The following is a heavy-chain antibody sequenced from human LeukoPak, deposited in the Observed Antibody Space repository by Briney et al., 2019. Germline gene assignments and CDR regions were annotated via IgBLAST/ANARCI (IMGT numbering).Heavy chain of an antibody. J-gene: IGHJ5*02. Sequence: PSETLSLTCSVSGGSITGSSFYWGWIRQPPGKGLEWIGNIYYSGSTYYSASLKSRVTISVDTSKNQFSLKLSSVTAADTAVYYCARGQSRGYSGYPTPPWGQGTLVTVSS. CDR3: ARGQSRGYSGYPTPP. CDR1: GGSITGSSFY. D-gene: IGHD5-12*01. V-gene: IGHV4-39*07. CDR2: IYYSGST.